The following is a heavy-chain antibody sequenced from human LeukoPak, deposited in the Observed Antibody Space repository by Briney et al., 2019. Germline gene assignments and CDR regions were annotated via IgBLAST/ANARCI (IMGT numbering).Heavy chain of an antibody. D-gene: IGHD5-24*01. CDR1: GFTFSSYA. CDR2: ISGSGGST. Sequence: GSLRLSCAASGFTFSSYAMSWVRQAPGKGLEWVSTISGSGGSTYYADSVKGRFTISRDNSKNTLYLQMNSLRAEDTAIYYCAKMGNRWLQFYNIDYWGQGTLVTVSS. J-gene: IGHJ4*02. CDR3: AKMGNRWLQFYNIDY. V-gene: IGHV3-23*01.